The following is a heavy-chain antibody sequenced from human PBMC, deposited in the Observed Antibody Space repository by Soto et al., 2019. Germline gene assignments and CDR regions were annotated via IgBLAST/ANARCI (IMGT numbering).Heavy chain of an antibody. D-gene: IGHD3-22*01. CDR2: ISHDGGST. J-gene: IGHJ4*02. V-gene: IGHV3-23*01. Sequence: PGGSLRLSCAASAFTFSNYAMTWVRQSPGKGLEWVSSISHDGGSTYYTGSVKGRFTISRDNSKNTLYLQMNSLRAEDTAVYYCAKTSNGYPYYFDYWGQGALVTVSS. CDR1: AFTFSNYA. CDR3: AKTSNGYPYYFDY.